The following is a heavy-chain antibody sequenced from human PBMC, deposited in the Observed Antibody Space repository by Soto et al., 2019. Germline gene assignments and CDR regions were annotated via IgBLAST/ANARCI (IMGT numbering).Heavy chain of an antibody. Sequence: SVKVSCKASGGTFSSYAISWVRRAPGQGLEWMGGIIPIFGTANYAQKFQGRVTITADESTSTAYMELSSLRSEDTAVYYCARDNWNRHYYYYGMDVWGQGTTVTVSS. CDR1: GGTFSSYA. V-gene: IGHV1-69*13. CDR3: ARDNWNRHYYYYGMDV. CDR2: IIPIFGTA. D-gene: IGHD1-20*01. J-gene: IGHJ6*02.